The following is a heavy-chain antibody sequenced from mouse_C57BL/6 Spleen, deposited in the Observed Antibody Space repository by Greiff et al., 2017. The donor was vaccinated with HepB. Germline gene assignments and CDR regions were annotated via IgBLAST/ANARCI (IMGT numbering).Heavy chain of an antibody. CDR3: ASNPFAY. Sequence: VKLMESGPELVKPGASVKISCKASGYAFSSSWMNWVKQRPGKGLEWIGRIYPGDGDTNYNGKFKGKATLTADKSSSTAYMQLSSLTSEDSAVYFCASNPFAYWGQGTLVTVSA. CDR2: IYPGDGDT. J-gene: IGHJ3*01. CDR1: GYAFSSSW. V-gene: IGHV1-82*01.